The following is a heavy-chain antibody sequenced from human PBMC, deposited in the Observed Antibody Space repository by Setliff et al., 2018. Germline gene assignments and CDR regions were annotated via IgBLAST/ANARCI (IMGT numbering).Heavy chain of an antibody. CDR1: GGSISSGSDY. Sequence: SETLSLTCSVSGGSISSGSDYWTWIRQPAGKGLEWIGHIYTSGSTNYNPSLKSRVTISVDASKNQLSLNLRSVTAADAAVYYCARTGTYRYFDYWGQGILVTVSS. J-gene: IGHJ4*02. CDR2: IYTSGST. CDR3: ARTGTYRYFDY. D-gene: IGHD1-26*01. V-gene: IGHV4-61*09.